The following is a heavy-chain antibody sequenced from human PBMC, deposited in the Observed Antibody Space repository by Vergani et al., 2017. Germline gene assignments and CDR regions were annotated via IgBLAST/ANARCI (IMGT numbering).Heavy chain of an antibody. CDR2: IIPIRGIA. V-gene: IGHV1-69*02. J-gene: IGHJ3*01. Sequence: QVQLVQSGAEVKKPGSSVKVSCKASGGTFSSYTISWVRQAPGQGLEWMGRIIPIRGIANYAQKFQGRVTITADESTSTAYMELSSLRSEATAVYYCARHRGRLGSEPLFWGQGTMVTVSS. D-gene: IGHD3-16*01. CDR1: GGTFSSYT. CDR3: ARHRGRLGSEPLF.